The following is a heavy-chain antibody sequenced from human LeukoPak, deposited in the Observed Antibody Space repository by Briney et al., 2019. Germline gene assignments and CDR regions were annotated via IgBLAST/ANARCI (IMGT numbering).Heavy chain of an antibody. CDR1: GFTFSSYG. CDR3: ARSYSGPLHYFDY. J-gene: IGHJ4*02. CDR2: IWYDGSNK. D-gene: IGHD1-26*01. Sequence: GGSLRLSCAASGFTFSSYGMHWVRQAPGKGLEWVAVIWYDGSNKYYADSVKGRFTISRDNSKNTLYLQMNGLRAEDTAVYYCARSYSGPLHYFDYWGQGTLVTVSS. V-gene: IGHV3-33*01.